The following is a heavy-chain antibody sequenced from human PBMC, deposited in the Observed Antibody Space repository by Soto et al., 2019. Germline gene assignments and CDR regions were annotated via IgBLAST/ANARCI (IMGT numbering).Heavy chain of an antibody. CDR1: GYTFTGDY. CDR2: INPNSGGT. J-gene: IGHJ6*03. V-gene: IGHV1-2*04. CDR3: ARGRGAAPGYYYYYMDV. Sequence: ASVKVSCKAAGYTFTGDYMHWGRQTPGQGLEWMGWINPNSGGTNYAQKFQGWVTMTRDTSISTAYMELSRLRSDDTAVYYCARGRGAAPGYYYYYMDVWGKGTTVTVSS. D-gene: IGHD6-6*01.